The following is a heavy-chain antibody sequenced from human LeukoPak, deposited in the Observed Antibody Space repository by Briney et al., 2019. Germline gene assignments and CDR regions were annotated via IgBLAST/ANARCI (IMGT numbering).Heavy chain of an antibody. CDR1: GFTFSSYA. V-gene: IGHV3-23*01. Sequence: PGGSLRLSCAASGFTFSSYAMSWVRHAPGKGLEWVSAISGSGGSTYYADSVKGRFTISRDNSKNTVYLQMNSLRAEDTAVYYCAKEKNSGHYYHFDYWGQGTLVTVSS. CDR2: ISGSGGST. D-gene: IGHD3-22*01. CDR3: AKEKNSGHYYHFDY. J-gene: IGHJ4*02.